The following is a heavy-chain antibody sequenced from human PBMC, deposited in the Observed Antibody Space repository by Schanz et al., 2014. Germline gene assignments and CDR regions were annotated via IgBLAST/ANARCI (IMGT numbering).Heavy chain of an antibody. D-gene: IGHD4-17*01. J-gene: IGHJ4*02. V-gene: IGHV3-11*06. CDR3: ARVLGGDEGLDQ. CDR2: ISHNTFYT. Sequence: QVQLVESGGGLVKPGGSLRLSCAASGFTFTDYYISWIRQAPGMGLEWVSYISHNTFYTDYADSVKGRFTISRDNAKNSVYLQMNTLRAEDTAIYYCARVLGGDEGLDQWGQGTLVTVSS. CDR1: GFTFTDYY.